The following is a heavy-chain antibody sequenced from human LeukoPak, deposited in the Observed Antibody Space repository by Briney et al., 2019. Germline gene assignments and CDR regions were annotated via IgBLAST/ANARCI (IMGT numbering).Heavy chain of an antibody. CDR2: ISGGGGST. J-gene: IGHJ4*02. D-gene: IGHD6-13*01. Sequence: PGGSLRLSCAASGFTFDDYAMHWVRQAPGKGLEWVSLISGGGGSTYYADSVKGRFTISRDNSKNSLYLQMNSLRTEDTALYYCAKESGSSSWYGEYFDYWGQGTLVTVSS. CDR1: GFTFDDYA. CDR3: AKESGSSSWYGEYFDY. V-gene: IGHV3-43*02.